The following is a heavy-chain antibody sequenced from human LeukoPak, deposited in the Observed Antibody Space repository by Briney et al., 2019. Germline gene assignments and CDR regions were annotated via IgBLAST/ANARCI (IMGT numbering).Heavy chain of an antibody. CDR3: ARDRRGSGSYSDY. D-gene: IGHD1-26*01. Sequence: GGSLRLSCAASGFTFSSYAMSWVRQAPGKGLEWVSAISGSGGSTYYADSVKGRFTISRDNSKNTLYLQMNSLRAEDTAVYYCARDRRGSGSYSDYWGQGTLVTVSS. CDR1: GFTFSSYA. J-gene: IGHJ4*02. V-gene: IGHV3-23*01. CDR2: ISGSGGST.